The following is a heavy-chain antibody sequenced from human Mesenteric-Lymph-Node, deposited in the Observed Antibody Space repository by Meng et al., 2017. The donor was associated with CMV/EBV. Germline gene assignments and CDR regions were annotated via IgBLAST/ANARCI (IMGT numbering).Heavy chain of an antibody. CDR2: ISGSGDST. V-gene: IGHV3-23*01. Sequence: GGSLRLSCAASGFTFSSYGMSWVRQAPGKGLEWVSGISGSGDSTYYADSVKGRFTISRDNSKYTLYLQMNSLRGEDTAVYYCARAGRNQLPSPGPYYYYGMDVWGQGTTVTVSS. J-gene: IGHJ6*02. D-gene: IGHD2-2*01. CDR3: ARAGRNQLPSPGPYYYYGMDV. CDR1: GFTFSSYG.